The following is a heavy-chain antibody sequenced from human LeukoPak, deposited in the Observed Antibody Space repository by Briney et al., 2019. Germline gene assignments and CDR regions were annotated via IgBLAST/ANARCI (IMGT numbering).Heavy chain of an antibody. Sequence: PSETLSLTCTVSGGSTVGYYWSWIRQPAGKGLEWIGRLFTNEDTYYNPSLRSRVTMSVDTFKNRFSLTLTSVTAADTAVYYCAREEGVRGLPDHWGQGTLVTVSS. CDR3: AREEGVRGLPDH. CDR2: LFTNEDT. J-gene: IGHJ5*02. CDR1: GGSTVGYY. D-gene: IGHD2-15*01. V-gene: IGHV4-4*07.